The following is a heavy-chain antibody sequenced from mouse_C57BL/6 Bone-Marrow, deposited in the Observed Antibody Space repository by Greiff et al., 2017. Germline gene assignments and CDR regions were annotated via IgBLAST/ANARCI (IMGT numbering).Heavy chain of an antibody. Sequence: QVQLQQSGAELARPGASVKMSCKASGYTFTSYTMHWVKQRPGQGLEWIGYINPSSGYTKYNQKFKDKATLTADKSSSTAYMQLSSLTSEDSAVXDCARLGDGYYRYAMDYWGQGTSVTVSS. J-gene: IGHJ4*01. CDR3: ARLGDGYYRYAMDY. D-gene: IGHD2-3*01. CDR1: GYTFTSYT. V-gene: IGHV1-4*01. CDR2: INPSSGYT.